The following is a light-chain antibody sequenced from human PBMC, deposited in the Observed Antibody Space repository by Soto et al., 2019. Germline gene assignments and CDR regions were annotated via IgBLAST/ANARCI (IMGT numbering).Light chain of an antibody. CDR1: QSVSSK. V-gene: IGKV3-15*01. Sequence: EIVMTQSPATLSVSPGERATLSCRASQSVSSKLAWYQQKPGQAPRLLIYAASTRATGIPARFSGSGSGTDFTLTITSLQSEDFAVYYCQQYSNCPPYTFGQGTKLEIK. CDR2: AAS. J-gene: IGKJ2*01. CDR3: QQYSNCPPYT.